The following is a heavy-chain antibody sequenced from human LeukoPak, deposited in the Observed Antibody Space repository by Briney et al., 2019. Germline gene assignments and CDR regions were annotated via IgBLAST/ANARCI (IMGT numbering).Heavy chain of an antibody. CDR3: AKIYCSGGSCYWTNYYYYGMDV. V-gene: IGHV3-53*01. CDR1: GFTVSSNY. Sequence: PGRSLRLSCAASGFTVSSNYMSWVRQAPGKGLEWVSVIYSGGSTYYADSVKGRFTISRDNSKNTLYLQMNSLRAEDTAVYYCAKIYCSGGSCYWTNYYYYGMDVWGQGTTVTVSS. J-gene: IGHJ6*02. CDR2: IYSGGST. D-gene: IGHD2-15*01.